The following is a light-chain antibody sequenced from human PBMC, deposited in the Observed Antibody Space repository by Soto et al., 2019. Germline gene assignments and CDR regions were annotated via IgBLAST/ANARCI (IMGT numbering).Light chain of an antibody. CDR3: TSYTSSSTPAYV. J-gene: IGLJ1*01. Sequence: QSVLTQPASVSGSPGQSITISCTGTSSDVGGYNYVSWYQHHPGKAPKLMIYDVSNRPSGVSNRFSGSKSGNTAPLTISGLQAEDEADYYCTSYTSSSTPAYVFATGTKVTVL. CDR1: SSDVGGYNY. CDR2: DVS. V-gene: IGLV2-14*03.